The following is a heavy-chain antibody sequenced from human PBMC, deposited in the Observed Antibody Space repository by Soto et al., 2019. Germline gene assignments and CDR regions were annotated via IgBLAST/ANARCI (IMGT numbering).Heavy chain of an antibody. V-gene: IGHV4-31*03. CDR3: ARWPQLEPRFDY. CDR1: GGSISSGGYY. Sequence: QVQLQESGPGLVKPSQTLSLTCTVSGGSISSGGYYWSWIRQHPGKGLEWIGYIYYSGSTYYNPSLTSRVTRSVDTSENQFSLKLSSVTAADTAVYDCARWPQLEPRFDYWGQGTLVTVSS. CDR2: IYYSGST. D-gene: IGHD1-1*01. J-gene: IGHJ4*02.